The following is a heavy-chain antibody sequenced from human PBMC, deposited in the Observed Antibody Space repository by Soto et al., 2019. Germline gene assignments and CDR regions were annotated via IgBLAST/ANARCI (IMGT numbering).Heavy chain of an antibody. Sequence: SETLSLTCTVSGGSISSGGYYWSWIRQHPGKGLEWIGYIYYSGSTYYNPSLKSRVTISVDTSKNQFSLKLSSVTAADTAVYYCARGEREKQYSSSWYLLYWGQGTLVTVSS. CDR2: IYYSGST. D-gene: IGHD6-13*01. CDR3: ARGEREKQYSSSWYLLY. V-gene: IGHV4-31*03. CDR1: GGSISSGGYY. J-gene: IGHJ4*02.